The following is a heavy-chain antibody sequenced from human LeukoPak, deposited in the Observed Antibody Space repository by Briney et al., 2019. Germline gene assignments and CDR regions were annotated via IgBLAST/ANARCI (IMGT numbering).Heavy chain of an antibody. V-gene: IGHV1-69*13. J-gene: IGHJ6*02. D-gene: IGHD4-17*01. CDR3: ARDSALRLYYGMDV. CDR2: IIPIFGTA. Sequence: SVKVSCKVSGYTLTELSMHWVRQAPGQGLEWMGGIIPIFGTANYAQKFQGRVTITADESTSTAYMELSSLRSEDTAVYYCARDSALRLYYGMDVWGQGTTVTVSS. CDR1: GYTLTELS.